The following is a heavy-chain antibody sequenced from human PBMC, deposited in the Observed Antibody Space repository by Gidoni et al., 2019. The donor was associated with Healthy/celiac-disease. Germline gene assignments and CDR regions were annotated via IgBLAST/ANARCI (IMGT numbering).Heavy chain of an antibody. V-gene: IGHV3-33*01. D-gene: IGHD3-22*01. J-gene: IGHJ4*02. CDR2: IWYDGSNK. CDR3: ARESHIYYYDSSGYSSRIFDY. CDR1: GFTFSSYG. Sequence: QVQLVESGGGVVQPGRSLRLSCAASGFTFSSYGMHWVRQAPGKGLEWVAVIWYDGSNKYYADSVKGRFTISRDNSKNTLYLQMNSLRAEDTAVYYCARESHIYYYDSSGYSSRIFDYWGQGTLVTVSS.